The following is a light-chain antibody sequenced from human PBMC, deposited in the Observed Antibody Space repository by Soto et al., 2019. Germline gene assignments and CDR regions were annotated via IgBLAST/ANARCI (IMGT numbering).Light chain of an antibody. CDR2: SAF. Sequence: DIPMTQSPSSLSASVGDTVTITCRPSQTISIYLNWYQQKPGTAPKLLMYSAFSLYSGVPSRFSGGRSGTDFTLTITSLQPEDFATYYCQQTYDSPLTFGGGTRVEI. V-gene: IGKV1-39*01. J-gene: IGKJ4*01. CDR1: QTISIY. CDR3: QQTYDSPLT.